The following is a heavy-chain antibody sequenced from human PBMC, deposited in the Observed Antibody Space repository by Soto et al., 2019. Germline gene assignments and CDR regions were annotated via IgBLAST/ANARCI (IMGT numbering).Heavy chain of an antibody. Sequence: LSETLSLTCAVYGGSFSGYYWSWIRQPPGKGLEWIGEINHSGSTNYNPSLKSRVTISVDTSKNQFSLKLSSVTAADTAVYYCARGPRKYCSSTSCSYFDYWGQGTLVTVSS. V-gene: IGHV4-34*01. D-gene: IGHD2-2*01. CDR3: ARGPRKYCSSTSCSYFDY. CDR2: INHSGST. CDR1: GGSFSGYY. J-gene: IGHJ4*02.